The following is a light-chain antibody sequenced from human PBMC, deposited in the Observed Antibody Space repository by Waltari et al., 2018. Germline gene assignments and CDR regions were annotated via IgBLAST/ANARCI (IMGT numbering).Light chain of an antibody. CDR1: ASNIGGNL. J-gene: IGLJ3*02. V-gene: IGLV1-44*01. Sequence: QSVLTQPPSASGTPGQRVTLSCSGSASNIGGNLVNWYQQPPGKAPKLLIYRSDQRPSGVPDRFSASKTGTSASLAISGLQSEDEADYFCASWDDSLNGHWVFGGGTKVTVL. CDR3: ASWDDSLNGHWV. CDR2: RSD.